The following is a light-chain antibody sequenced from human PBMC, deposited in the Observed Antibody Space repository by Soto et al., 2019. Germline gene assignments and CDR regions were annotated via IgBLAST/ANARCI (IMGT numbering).Light chain of an antibody. CDR3: QQYGSPWT. J-gene: IGKJ1*01. V-gene: IGKV3-20*01. CDR1: QSVWGSF. Sequence: ETVLTQSPGTLSLSPGERATLSCRASQSVWGSFLAWYQHKPGQTPRLLIYGASSRATGIPDRFSGSGSGTDFTLTISRLEPEDFAVYYCQQYGSPWTFGQGTKVEIK. CDR2: GAS.